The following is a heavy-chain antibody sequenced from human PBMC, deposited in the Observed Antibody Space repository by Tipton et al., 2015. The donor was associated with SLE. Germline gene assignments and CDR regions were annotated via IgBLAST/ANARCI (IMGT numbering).Heavy chain of an antibody. J-gene: IGHJ5*01. CDR3: ARESEWRGGPLDS. V-gene: IGHV3-74*01. CDR2: INNDGSGT. D-gene: IGHD3-3*01. Sequence: SLRLSCAASGLTLTNYWMHWVRQAPGKGLEWVSRINNDGSGTSYADSVKGRFTMSRDNAKNTVSLQLHSLRAEDTALYYCARESEWRGGPLDSWGQGTLVTVSS. CDR1: GLTLTNYW.